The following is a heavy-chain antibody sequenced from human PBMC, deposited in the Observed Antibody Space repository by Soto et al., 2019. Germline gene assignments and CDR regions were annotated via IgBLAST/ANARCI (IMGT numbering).Heavy chain of an antibody. D-gene: IGHD2-2*01. CDR2: IYYSGST. Sequence: PSETLSLTCTVSGGSISSSSYYWGWIRQPPGKGLEWIGSIYYSGSTYYNPSLKSRVTISVDTSKNQFSLKLSSVTAADTAVYYCARLNQQLDNWFDPCGQGTLVTVSS. V-gene: IGHV4-39*01. CDR1: GGSISSSSYY. CDR3: ARLNQQLDNWFDP. J-gene: IGHJ5*02.